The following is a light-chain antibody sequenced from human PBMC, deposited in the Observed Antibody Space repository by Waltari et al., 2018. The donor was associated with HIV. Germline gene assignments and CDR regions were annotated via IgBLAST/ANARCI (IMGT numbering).Light chain of an antibody. CDR3: AAWNDNLSGVV. J-gene: IGLJ2*01. CDR1: SSNIGRFY. Sequence: QSVLRQPPSASGTPGQRVTISCSGSSSNIGRFYVYWYRQVPGTTPHLLIYRNNQRTSGVPDRFSGSKSGTAASLAISGLRSEDEAYYYCAAWNDNLSGVVFGGGTELTVL. CDR2: RNN. V-gene: IGLV1-47*01.